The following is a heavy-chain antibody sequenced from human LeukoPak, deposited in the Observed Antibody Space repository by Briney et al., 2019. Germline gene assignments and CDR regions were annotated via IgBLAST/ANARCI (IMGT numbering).Heavy chain of an antibody. V-gene: IGHV3-23*01. CDR1: GFTFSSSA. D-gene: IGHD1-1*01. J-gene: IGHJ4*02. CDR2: ISGSGDST. CDR3: AKDLNWNLYYFDY. Sequence: GGSLRLSCAASGFTFSSSAISWVRQAPGKGLEWVSAISGSGDSTYYADSVKGRFTISRDNSKNTLYLQMNSLRAEDTAVYYCAKDLNWNLYYFDYWGQGTLVTVSS.